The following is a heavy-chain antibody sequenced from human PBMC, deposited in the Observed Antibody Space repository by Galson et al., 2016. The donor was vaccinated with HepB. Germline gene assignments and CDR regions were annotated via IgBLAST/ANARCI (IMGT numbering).Heavy chain of an antibody. CDR1: GGSISSYF. J-gene: IGHJ4*02. CDR3: ARGVIGTPYFDF. Sequence: ETLSLTCNVSGGSISSYFWSWIRQPPGKGLEWIGYIYKSGNTNYSPSLKSRVTVSLDASKNQFSLKLRSVTAADTAVYYCARGVIGTPYFDFWGQGALVTVSS. D-gene: IGHD2-21*01. CDR2: IYKSGNT. V-gene: IGHV4-59*01.